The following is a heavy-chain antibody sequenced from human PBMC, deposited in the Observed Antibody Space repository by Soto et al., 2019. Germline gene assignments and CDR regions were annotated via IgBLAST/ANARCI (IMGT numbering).Heavy chain of an antibody. J-gene: IGHJ4*02. V-gene: IGHV1-18*01. D-gene: IGHD3-22*01. Sequence: HVQLVQSEPEVKKPGASVKVSCKASGYTFRSYGINWVRQAPGQGLEWMGWISGYDGNTNYAQMFQGRVTLTTDTSTTTAYMELRSLRSDDTAVYYCPRGGSGSDIDYWGRGALVTVSS. CDR3: PRGGSGSDIDY. CDR2: ISGYDGNT. CDR1: GYTFRSYG.